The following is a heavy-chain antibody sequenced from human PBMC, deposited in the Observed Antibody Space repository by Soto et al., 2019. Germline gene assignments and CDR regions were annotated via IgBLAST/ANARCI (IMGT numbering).Heavy chain of an antibody. CDR3: ARDRVWFGDGLYNWFDP. Sequence: QVQLQESGPGLVKPSQTLSLTCTVSGGSISSGGYYWGWIRQHPGKGLEWIGYIYYSGSTYYNPSLKSRVTISVDTSKDQFSLKMSSVTAADTAVYYCARDRVWFGDGLYNWFDPWGQGTLVTVSS. V-gene: IGHV4-31*03. D-gene: IGHD3-10*01. CDR2: IYYSGST. CDR1: GGSISSGGYY. J-gene: IGHJ5*02.